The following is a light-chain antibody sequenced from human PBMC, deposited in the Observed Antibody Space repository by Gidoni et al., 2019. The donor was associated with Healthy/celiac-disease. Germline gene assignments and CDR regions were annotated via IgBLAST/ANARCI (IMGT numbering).Light chain of an antibody. J-gene: IGKJ1*01. CDR2: KAA. CDR3: QQYNSYFWT. CDR1: QSISSW. V-gene: IGKV1-5*03. Sequence: IQMTQSPSTLSASVGARGTITCRASQSISSWLAWYQQKPGKAPKLLIYKAASLESGVPSRFSGSGSGTEFTLTISSLQPDDFGTYYCQQYNSYFWTFGQGTKVEIK.